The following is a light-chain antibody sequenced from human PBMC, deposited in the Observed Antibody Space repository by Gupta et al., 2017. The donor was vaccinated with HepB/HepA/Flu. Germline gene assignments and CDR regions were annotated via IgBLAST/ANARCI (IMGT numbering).Light chain of an antibody. CDR2: SAS. CDR3: QHANSFPLT. V-gene: IGKV1D-12*01. CDR1: QGINTW. Sequence: DIQMPRSQSSVSASLGGRVTITGSASQGINTWLAWYQQNPGKAPNLLIYSASSLQSGVPSGFSGSGSGTVFTLTISSLQPEDFASYYCQHANSFPLTFGGGTKVDIK. J-gene: IGKJ4*01.